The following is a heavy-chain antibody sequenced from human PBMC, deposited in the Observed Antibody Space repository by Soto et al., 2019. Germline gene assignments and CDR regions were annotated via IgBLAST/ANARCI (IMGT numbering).Heavy chain of an antibody. CDR2: ISYDGSNK. CDR1: GFTFSSYG. CDR3: AKGHRGTGQYYFDY. D-gene: IGHD3-10*01. Sequence: QVQLVESGGGVVQPGRSPRLSCAASGFTFSSYGMHWVRQAPGKGLEWVAVISYDGSNKYYADSVKGRFTISRDNSKNTLYLQMNSLRAEDTAVYYCAKGHRGTGQYYFDYWGQGTLVTVSS. V-gene: IGHV3-30*18. J-gene: IGHJ4*02.